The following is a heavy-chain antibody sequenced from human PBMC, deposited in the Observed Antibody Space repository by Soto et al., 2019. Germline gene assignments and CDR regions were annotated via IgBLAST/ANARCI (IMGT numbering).Heavy chain of an antibody. CDR3: ARDSRAPRGGYCGGDCSSGGRFDP. V-gene: IGHV4-59*01. CDR2: IYYSGST. D-gene: IGHD2-21*02. J-gene: IGHJ5*02. CDR1: GGSISSYY. Sequence: SETLSLTCTVSGGSISSYYWSWIRQPPGKGLEWIGYIYYSGSTNYNPSLKSRVTISVDTSKNQFSLKLSSVTAADTAVYYCARDSRAPRGGYCGGDCSSGGRFDPWGQGTLVTVSS.